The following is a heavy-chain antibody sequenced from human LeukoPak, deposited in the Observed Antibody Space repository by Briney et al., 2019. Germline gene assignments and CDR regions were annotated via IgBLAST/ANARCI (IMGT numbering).Heavy chain of an antibody. Sequence: GGSLRLSCAASGFTFSSKVCTGSARLQARGWSGWQLYQMMEAKKYYADSVKGRFTISRDNSKNALYLQMNSLRAEDTAVYYCVSLLDPWGQGTLVTVSS. CDR1: GFTFSSKV. J-gene: IGHJ5*02. V-gene: IGHV3-30-3*01. CDR2: YQMMEAK. CDR3: VSLLDP.